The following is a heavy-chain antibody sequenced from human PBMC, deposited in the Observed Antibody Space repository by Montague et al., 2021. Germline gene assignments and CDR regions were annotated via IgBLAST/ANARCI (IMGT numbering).Heavy chain of an antibody. Sequence: TLSLTCTVSGDSLSSVGYSWTWIRQHPGKGLEWIGYMYYSGSIYYNPSLKSRVTISGDTSKNHFSLRLTSVTAADTAVYYCARGRLATGDFDYWGQGTLVTVSS. V-gene: IGHV4-31*03. D-gene: IGHD6-13*01. CDR1: GDSLSSVGYS. CDR2: MYYSGSI. CDR3: ARGRLATGDFDY. J-gene: IGHJ4*02.